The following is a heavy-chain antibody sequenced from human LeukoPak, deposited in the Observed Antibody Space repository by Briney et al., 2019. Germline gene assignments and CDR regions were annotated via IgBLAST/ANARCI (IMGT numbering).Heavy chain of an antibody. Sequence: SETLSLTCTVSGGSISSGGYYWSWIRQHPGKGLEWIGYIYYSGSTYYNPSLKSRVTISVDTSKNQFSLKLSSVTAADTAVYYCARGRTTPWPYPPVYWGQGTLVTVSS. CDR3: ARGRTTPWPYPPVY. D-gene: IGHD2/OR15-2a*01. J-gene: IGHJ4*02. CDR1: GGSISSGGYY. CDR2: IYYSGST. V-gene: IGHV4-31*03.